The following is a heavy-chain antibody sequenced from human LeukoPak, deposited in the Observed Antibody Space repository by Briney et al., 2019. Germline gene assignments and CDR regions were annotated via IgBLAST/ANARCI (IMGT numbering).Heavy chain of an antibody. J-gene: IGHJ4*02. CDR2: IESDGRTT. D-gene: IGHD6-19*01. CDR1: GFTFSSYW. CDR3: ARGYGSSGNEKIFDY. V-gene: IGHV3-74*01. Sequence: GGSLRLSCAASGFTFSSYWIHWVRQAPGKGLVWVSRIESDGRTTSYADSVNGRFTISRDNAKNTLYLQMNSLRAEDRAVYYCARGYGSSGNEKIFDYWGQGTLVTVSS.